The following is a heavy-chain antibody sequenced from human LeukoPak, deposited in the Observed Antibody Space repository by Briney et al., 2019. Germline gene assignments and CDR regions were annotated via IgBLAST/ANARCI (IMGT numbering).Heavy chain of an antibody. V-gene: IGHV4-61*02. Sequence: SQTLSLTCTVSGVSISSGSYYWSWIRQPAGRGLEWIGRIYTSGSTNYNPSLKSRVTISVDTSKNQFSLKLSSVTAADTAVYYCARDQVTREPYFDYWGQGTLVTVSS. CDR1: GVSISSGSYY. J-gene: IGHJ4*02. D-gene: IGHD1-14*01. CDR3: ARDQVTREPYFDY. CDR2: IYTSGST.